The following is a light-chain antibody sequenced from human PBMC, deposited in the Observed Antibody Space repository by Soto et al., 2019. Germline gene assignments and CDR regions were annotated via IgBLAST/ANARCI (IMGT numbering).Light chain of an antibody. V-gene: IGKV1-39*01. CDR3: QQSYSTLRT. J-gene: IGKJ5*01. Sequence: QMTQTPSTLSASVGDRVTITCRASQSISSWLAWYQQKPGKAPKLLIYAASSLQSGVPSRFSGSGSGTDFTLTISSLQPEDFATYYCQQSYSTLRTFGQGTRLEI. CDR2: AAS. CDR1: QSISSW.